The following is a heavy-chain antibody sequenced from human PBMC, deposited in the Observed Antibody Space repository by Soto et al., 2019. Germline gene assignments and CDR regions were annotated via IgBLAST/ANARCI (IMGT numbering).Heavy chain of an antibody. CDR1: GGTFSSYT. J-gene: IGHJ5*02. D-gene: IGHD3-10*01. CDR2: IIPILGIA. Sequence: QVQLVQSGAEVKKPGSSVKVSRKASGGTFSSYTISWVRQAPGQGLEWMGRIIPILGIANYAQKFQGRVTITADKSTSTAYMELSSLRSEDTAVYYCARDRWFGELENGGWFDPWGQGTLVTVSS. V-gene: IGHV1-69*08. CDR3: ARDRWFGELENGGWFDP.